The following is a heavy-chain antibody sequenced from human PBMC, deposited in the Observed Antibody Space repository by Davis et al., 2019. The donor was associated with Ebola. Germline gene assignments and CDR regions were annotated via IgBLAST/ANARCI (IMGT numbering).Heavy chain of an antibody. CDR1: GFSLSTSGVG. J-gene: IGHJ5*02. V-gene: IGHV2-5*02. CDR3: AHKAYGSLANWFGP. D-gene: IGHD4-17*01. Sequence: SGPTLVKPPQTLTLTCSVSGFSLSTSGVGVGWIRPPPGKALEWLALVYWDDDKRYSPSLQNRVTISKDTSKNQVVLTMTNMDPLDTATYYCAHKAYGSLANWFGPWGQGTLVTVSS. CDR2: VYWDDDK.